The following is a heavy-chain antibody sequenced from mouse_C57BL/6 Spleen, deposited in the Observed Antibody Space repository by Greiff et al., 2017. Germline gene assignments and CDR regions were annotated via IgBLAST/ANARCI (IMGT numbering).Heavy chain of an antibody. CDR2: IDPETGGT. J-gene: IGHJ4*01. CDR1: GYTFTDYE. CDR3: TSIYYGNIYAMDY. V-gene: IGHV1-15*01. D-gene: IGHD2-1*01. Sequence: VQLQQSGAELVRPGASVTLSCKASGYTFTDYEMHWVKQTPVHGLEWIGAIDPETGGTAYNQKFKGKAILTADKSSSTAYMELRSLTSEDSAVYYCTSIYYGNIYAMDYWGQGTSVTVSS.